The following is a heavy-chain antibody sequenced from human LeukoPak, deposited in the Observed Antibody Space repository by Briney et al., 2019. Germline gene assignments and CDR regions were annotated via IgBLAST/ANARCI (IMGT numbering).Heavy chain of an antibody. CDR3: ASSGYCGSTSCLYYYYYYMDV. CDR1: GGTFSSYA. CDR2: IIPIFGTA. D-gene: IGHD2-2*01. Sequence: SVKVSCKASGGTFSSYAISWVRQAPGQGLEWMGGIIPIFGTANYAQKFQGRVTITTDESTSTAYMELSSLRSEDTAVYYCASSGYCGSTSCLYYYYYYMDVWGKGTTVTVSS. V-gene: IGHV1-69*05. J-gene: IGHJ6*03.